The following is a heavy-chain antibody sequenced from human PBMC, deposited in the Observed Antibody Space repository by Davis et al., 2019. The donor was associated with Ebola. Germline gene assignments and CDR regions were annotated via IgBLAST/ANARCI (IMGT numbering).Heavy chain of an antibody. CDR1: GFTLRSHW. D-gene: IGHD3-9*01. J-gene: IGHJ3*01. CDR2: INNDGSRT. CDR3: VRLTGNDAFDL. V-gene: IGHV3-74*01. Sequence: HTGGSLRLSCVASGFTLRSHWMHWVRQPPGKGLEWVSRINNDGSRTKYADSVKGRLTISRDNAMNTLYLQMNSLRTEDTAIYYCVRLTGNDAFDLWGQGTMVTVSS.